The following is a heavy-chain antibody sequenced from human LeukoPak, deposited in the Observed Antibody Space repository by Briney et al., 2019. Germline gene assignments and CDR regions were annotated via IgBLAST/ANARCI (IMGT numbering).Heavy chain of an antibody. D-gene: IGHD6-19*01. Sequence: PVGSLRLSCAASGFTFCSYSMNWVRQAPGEGLEWVSYISSIISTIYYTDSVKGRFTISRDNAKKSPYLQMNSLRAEDTAVYYSASLLSGGCYLENYWGQGTLVTVSS. CDR1: GFTFCSYS. CDR2: ISSIISTI. CDR3: ASLLSGGCYLENY. J-gene: IGHJ4*02. V-gene: IGHV3-48*01.